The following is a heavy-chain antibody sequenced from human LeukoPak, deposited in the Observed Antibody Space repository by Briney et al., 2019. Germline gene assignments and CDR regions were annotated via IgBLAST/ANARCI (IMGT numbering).Heavy chain of an antibody. V-gene: IGHV4-59*01. Sequence: ETLSLTCTVSGGSISSYYWSWIRQPPGKGLEWIGYIYYSGSTNYNPSLTSRVTISVDTSKNQFSLKLSSATAADTAVYYCATGLTTGTPFDYWGQGTMVTVSS. CDR3: ATGLTTGTPFDY. CDR1: GGSISSYY. CDR2: IYYSGST. D-gene: IGHD1-1*01. J-gene: IGHJ4*02.